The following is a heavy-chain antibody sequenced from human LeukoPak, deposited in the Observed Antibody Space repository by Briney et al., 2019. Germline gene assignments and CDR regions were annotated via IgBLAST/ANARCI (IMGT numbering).Heavy chain of an antibody. CDR1: GYSFTSYW. D-gene: IGHD1-26*01. CDR2: IYPGDSDT. J-gene: IGHJ5*02. V-gene: IGHV5-51*01. Sequence: GESLKISCKGSGYSFTSYWIAWVRQMPGKGLECLGIIYPGDSDTRYSPSIQGQVTISADKSLSTAYLQWSSLKASDTAMYYCARHYPFSRGSNWFGPWGQGTLVTVSS. CDR3: ARHYPFSRGSNWFGP.